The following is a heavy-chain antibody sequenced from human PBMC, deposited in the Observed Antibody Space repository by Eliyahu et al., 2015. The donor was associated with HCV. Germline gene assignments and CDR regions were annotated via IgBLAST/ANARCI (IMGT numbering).Heavy chain of an antibody. V-gene: IGHV3-7*01. CDR3: ARGQVGRYFDY. J-gene: IGHJ4*02. CDR2: IKQDGSEK. D-gene: IGHD3-16*01. Sequence: EVQLVESGGXLVQPGGSLRLSCAASGFTFSSYWMSWVRQASGKGAEWVANIKQDGSEKYYVDSVKGRFTISRDNAKNSLYLQMNSLRAEDTAVYYCARGQVGRYFDYWGQGTLVTVSS. CDR1: GFTFSSYW.